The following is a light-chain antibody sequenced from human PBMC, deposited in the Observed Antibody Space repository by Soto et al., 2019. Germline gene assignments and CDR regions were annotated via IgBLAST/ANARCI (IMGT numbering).Light chain of an antibody. V-gene: IGKV3-20*01. CDR2: DAS. CDR3: QKYYSAPRT. J-gene: IGKJ1*01. CDR1: QTVRNNY. Sequence: EFVLTQSPGTLSLSPGERATLSCRASQTVRNNYLAWYQQKPGQAPRLLIYDASSRATGIPDRFSGGGSGTDFTLTISRLEPEDFAVYYCQKYYSAPRTFGQGTRVEIK.